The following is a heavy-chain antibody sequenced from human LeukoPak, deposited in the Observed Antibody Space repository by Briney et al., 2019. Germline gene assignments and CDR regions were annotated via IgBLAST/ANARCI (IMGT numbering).Heavy chain of an antibody. CDR2: IYPGDSDT. Sequence: GESLKISCKGSGYSFTSYWIGWVRQMPGEGLEWMGIIYPGDSDTRYSPSFQGQVTISADKSISTAYLQWSSLKASDTAMYYCARPPAGGYSGYDTDYWGQGTLVTVSS. CDR3: ARPPAGGYSGYDTDY. V-gene: IGHV5-51*01. CDR1: GYSFTSYW. J-gene: IGHJ4*02. D-gene: IGHD5-12*01.